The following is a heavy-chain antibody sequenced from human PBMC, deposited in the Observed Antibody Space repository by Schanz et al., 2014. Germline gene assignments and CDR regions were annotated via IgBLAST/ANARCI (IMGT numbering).Heavy chain of an antibody. CDR3: ARDGEAAAGCDY. Sequence: QVQLVQSGAEVKKPGASVKVPCKASGYTFTSYYMHWVRQAPGQGLEWMGIINPSGGSTSYAQKFQGRVTMTRDTSTSTVYMELSSLRSEDTAVYYCARDGEAAAGCDYWGQGTLXTVSS. CDR2: INPSGGST. V-gene: IGHV1-46*03. CDR1: GYTFTSYY. J-gene: IGHJ4*02. D-gene: IGHD6-13*01.